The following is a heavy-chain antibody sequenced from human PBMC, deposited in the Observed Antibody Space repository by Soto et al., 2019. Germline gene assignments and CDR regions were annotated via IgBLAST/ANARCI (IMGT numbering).Heavy chain of an antibody. CDR3: VKGGTGTIDWFDP. V-gene: IGHV3-23*01. Sequence: EVQLLESGGGLVQPGGSLRLSCAASGFTFGNSAMSWVRQAPGKGLEWVSTIRGGSVTTYYADSVKGRFAIFRDNSKNTRHLQMNSLGVGDTAVYYCVKGGTGTIDWFDPWGQGTLVTVSS. CDR1: GFTFGNSA. CDR2: IRGGSVTT. J-gene: IGHJ5*02. D-gene: IGHD1-7*01.